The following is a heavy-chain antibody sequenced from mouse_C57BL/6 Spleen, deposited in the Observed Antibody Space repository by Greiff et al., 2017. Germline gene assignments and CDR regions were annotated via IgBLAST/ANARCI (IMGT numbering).Heavy chain of an antibody. CDR3: ARSAMDY. V-gene: IGHV1-7*01. CDR1: GYTFTRYW. Sequence: VQLQQSGAELVKPGASVKLSCKASGYTFTRYWMHWVKQRPGQGLEWIGYINPSSGYTKYNQKFKDKATLTADKSSSTAYMQLSNLTYVDSGVNYCARSAMDYWGQGTSVTVSS. J-gene: IGHJ4*01. CDR2: INPSSGYT.